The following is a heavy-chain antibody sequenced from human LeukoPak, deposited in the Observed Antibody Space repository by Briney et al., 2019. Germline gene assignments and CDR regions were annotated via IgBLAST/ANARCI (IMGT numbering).Heavy chain of an antibody. CDR1: GDSISSGDYY. Sequence: SQTLSLTCTVSGDSISSGDYYWRWIRQPPGKGLEWIGYIYYSGSTYYNPSLKSRVTISVDTSKNQFSLKLSSVTAADTAVYYCALYGSGSYNFDSWGQGTLVTVSS. CDR3: ALYGSGSYNFDS. CDR2: IYYSGST. D-gene: IGHD3-10*01. J-gene: IGHJ4*02. V-gene: IGHV4-30-4*01.